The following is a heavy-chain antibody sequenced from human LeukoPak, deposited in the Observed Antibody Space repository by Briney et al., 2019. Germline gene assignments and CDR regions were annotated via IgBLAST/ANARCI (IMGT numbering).Heavy chain of an antibody. J-gene: IGHJ3*02. V-gene: IGHV3-33*01. CDR3: ARVKGETDAFDI. CDR1: GFTFSSYG. Sequence: PGGSLRLSCAASGFTFSSYGMHWVRQAPGKGLEWVAVIWYDGSNKYYADSVKGRFTISRDNSKNTLYLQMNSLRAEDTAVYYCARVKGETDAFDIWGQGTMVTVSS. CDR2: IWYDGSNK.